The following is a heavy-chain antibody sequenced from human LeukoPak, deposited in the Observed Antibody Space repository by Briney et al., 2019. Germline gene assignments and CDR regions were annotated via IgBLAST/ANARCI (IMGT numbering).Heavy chain of an antibody. CDR1: GFTFSNYA. D-gene: IGHD2-2*02. Sequence: GGSLRLSCAASGFTFSNYAMSWVRQAPGKGLEWVSAISGSGSSTYYADSVKGRLTISRDNSKNTLYLQMNSLRAEDTAVYYCAKVMGYCSSTSCYIPYYYYYYMDVWGKGTTVTVSS. CDR2: ISGSGSST. J-gene: IGHJ6*03. V-gene: IGHV3-23*01. CDR3: AKVMGYCSSTSCYIPYYYYYYMDV.